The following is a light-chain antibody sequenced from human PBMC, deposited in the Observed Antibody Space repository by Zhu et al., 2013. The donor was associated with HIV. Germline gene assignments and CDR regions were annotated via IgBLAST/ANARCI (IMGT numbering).Light chain of an antibody. Sequence: EIVLTQSPGALSLSPGERATLSCRASQTVSYRYIAWYQQKPGQAPRLLIYGASNRATGTPDRFSGSGSGRDFTLTISRLEPEDFGLYYCQRYGSSVTWTFGQGTKVEAK. CDR2: GAS. CDR3: QRYGSSVTWT. V-gene: IGKV3-20*01. CDR1: QTVSYRY. J-gene: IGKJ1*01.